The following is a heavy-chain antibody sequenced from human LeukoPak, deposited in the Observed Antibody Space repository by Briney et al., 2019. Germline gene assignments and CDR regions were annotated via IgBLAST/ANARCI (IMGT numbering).Heavy chain of an antibody. D-gene: IGHD3-22*01. V-gene: IGHV4-61*01. CDR3: AREGGYYYDSSGYPSSGEFDY. Sequence: SETLSLTCIVSGGSVYSGTYYWSWVRQPPGKGLEWIGYVYYSGSTNYNPSLKSRVTISLDTSKNQFSLKLSSVTAADTAVYYCAREGGYYYDSSGYPSSGEFDYWGQGTLVTVSS. CDR2: VYYSGST. J-gene: IGHJ4*02. CDR1: GGSVYSGTYY.